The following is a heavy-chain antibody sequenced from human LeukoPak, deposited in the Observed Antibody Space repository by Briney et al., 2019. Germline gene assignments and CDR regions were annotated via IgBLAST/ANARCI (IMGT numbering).Heavy chain of an antibody. CDR1: GGSISSGSYY. CDR3: ARDPVDYYDSSGYTY. J-gene: IGHJ4*02. D-gene: IGHD3-22*01. Sequence: SETLSLTCTVSGGSISSGSYYWSWIRQPPGKGLEWIGSIYYSGSTYYNPSLKSRVTISVDTSKNQFSLKLSSVTAADTAVYYCARDPVDYYDSSGYTYWGQGTLVTVSS. V-gene: IGHV4-39*07. CDR2: IYYSGST.